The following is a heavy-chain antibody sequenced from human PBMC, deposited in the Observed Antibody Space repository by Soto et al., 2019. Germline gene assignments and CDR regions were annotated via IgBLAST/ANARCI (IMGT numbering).Heavy chain of an antibody. V-gene: IGHV1-69*12. D-gene: IGHD3-10*01. J-gene: IGHJ4*02. Sequence: QVQLVQSGAEVKKPGSSVKVSCKASGGTFSSYAISWVRQAPGQGLEWMGGIIPIFGTANYAQKFQGRVTIXXDXSXATAYMELSSLRSEDTAVYYCARVSLLYGSGSRIDYWGQGTLVTVSS. CDR3: ARVSLLYGSGSRIDY. CDR1: GGTFSSYA. CDR2: IIPIFGTA.